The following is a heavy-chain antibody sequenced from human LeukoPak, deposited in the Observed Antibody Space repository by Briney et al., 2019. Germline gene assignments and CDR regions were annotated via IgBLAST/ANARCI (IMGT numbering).Heavy chain of an antibody. CDR1: GFTFSSYA. CDR3: AKDYGDYLGYFDY. V-gene: IGHV3-23*01. J-gene: IGHJ4*02. D-gene: IGHD4-17*01. Sequence: HPGGSLRLSCAASGFTFSSYAMSWVRQAPGKGLEWVSAISGSGGSTYYADSVKGRFTISRDNSKNTLYLQMNSLRAEDTAVYYCAKDYGDYLGYFDYRGQGTLVTVSS. CDR2: ISGSGGST.